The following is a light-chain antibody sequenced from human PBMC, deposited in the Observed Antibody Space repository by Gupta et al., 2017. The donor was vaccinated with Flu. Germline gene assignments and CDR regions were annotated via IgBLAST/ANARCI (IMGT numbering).Light chain of an antibody. CDR3: QQRSNWPPIT. CDR1: QGVSSS. CDR2: DAS. V-gene: IGKV3-11*01. J-gene: IGKJ4*01. Sequence: EILLTQSPATLSLSPGERATLSCRASQGVSSSLAWYQQKPGQAPRLLIYDASNRDTGVPARFRGRGYGKDLALTSSSREQEDFAGYYYQQRSNWPPITFGRGTKVDI.